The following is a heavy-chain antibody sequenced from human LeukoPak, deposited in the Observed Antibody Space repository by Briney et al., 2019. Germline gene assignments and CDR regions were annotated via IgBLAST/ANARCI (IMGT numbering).Heavy chain of an antibody. CDR1: GGSISSYY. V-gene: IGHV4-59*01. Sequence: SETLSLTCTVSGGSISSYYWSWIRQPPGKGLEWIGYINYSGSTNSNPSLKSRVTISVDTSKNQFSLKLSSVTAADTAVYYCARATPMTTVTRWYFDLWGRGTLVTVSS. CDR2: INYSGST. D-gene: IGHD4-17*01. CDR3: ARATPMTTVTRWYFDL. J-gene: IGHJ2*01.